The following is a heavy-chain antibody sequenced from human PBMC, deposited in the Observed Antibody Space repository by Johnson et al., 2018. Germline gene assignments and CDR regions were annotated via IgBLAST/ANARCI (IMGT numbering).Heavy chain of an antibody. D-gene: IGHD3-3*01. V-gene: IGHV4-59*01. CDR2: IYYSGST. J-gene: IGHJ6*03. CDR3: ARMVARKILGVVSDYYFMDV. Sequence: QVQLQESGPGLVKPSDTLSLTCTVSGGSISSFYWSWIRQPPGKGLEWIGYIYYSGSTNYNASLKSRATLSVDTSKNQFSLKLTSVTAADTAVIYCARMVARKILGVVSDYYFMDVWGKGTTVTVSS. CDR1: GGSISSFY.